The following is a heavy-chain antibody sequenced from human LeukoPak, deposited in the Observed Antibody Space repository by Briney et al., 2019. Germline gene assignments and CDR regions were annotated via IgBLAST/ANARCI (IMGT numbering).Heavy chain of an antibody. J-gene: IGHJ4*02. CDR1: GFTFDDYA. D-gene: IGHD6-13*01. CDR2: ISWNSGSI. V-gene: IGHV3-9*01. CDR3: AKDRRQYSSSWYYSDY. Sequence: PGGSLRLSCAASGFTFDDYAMPWVRQAPGKGLEWVSGISWNSGSIGYADSVKGRFTISRDNAKNSLYLQMNSLRAEDTALYYCAKDRRQYSSSWYYSDYWGQGTLVTVSS.